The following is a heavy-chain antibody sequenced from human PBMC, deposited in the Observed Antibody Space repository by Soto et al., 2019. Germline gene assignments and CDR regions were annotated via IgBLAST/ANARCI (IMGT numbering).Heavy chain of an antibody. CDR2: ISGSSGST. CDR1: GFTFSSYA. J-gene: IGHJ4*02. Sequence: GGSLRLSCAASGFTFSSYAMSWVRQAPGKGLEWVSAISGSSGSTYYANSVKGRFTISRDNSKNTLYLQMNSLRAEDTAVYYCAKSVYGSSPSYFDYWGQGTLVTVSS. V-gene: IGHV3-23*01. D-gene: IGHD6-6*01. CDR3: AKSVYGSSPSYFDY.